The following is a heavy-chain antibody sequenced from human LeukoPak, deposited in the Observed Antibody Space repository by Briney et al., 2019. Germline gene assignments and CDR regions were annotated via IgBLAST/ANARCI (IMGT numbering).Heavy chain of an antibody. CDR2: IYYGGST. Sequence: GGSLRLSCAASGFIVSSNYMNWVRQAPGKGLEWVSVIYYGGSTYYADSVKGRFTISKDNSENTLYLQMNSLRAEDTALYYCAKDSKVDMATFALNYWGQGTLVTVSS. CDR3: AKDSKVDMATFALNY. V-gene: IGHV3-53*01. CDR1: GFIVSSNY. D-gene: IGHD5-24*01. J-gene: IGHJ4*02.